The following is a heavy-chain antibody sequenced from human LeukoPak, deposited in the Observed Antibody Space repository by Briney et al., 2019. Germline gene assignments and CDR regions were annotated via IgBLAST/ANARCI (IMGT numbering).Heavy chain of an antibody. CDR2: ISSSSSYI. CDR3: ARVRGGTNAFDI. V-gene: IGHV3-21*01. Sequence: GGSLRLSCAASGFTFSSYSMNWVRQAPGKGLEWVSSISSSSSYIYYADSVKGRFTISRDISKNTLYLQVNSLRAEDTAMYYCARVRGGTNAFDIWGQGTMVTVSS. J-gene: IGHJ3*02. CDR1: GFTFSSYS. D-gene: IGHD2-15*01.